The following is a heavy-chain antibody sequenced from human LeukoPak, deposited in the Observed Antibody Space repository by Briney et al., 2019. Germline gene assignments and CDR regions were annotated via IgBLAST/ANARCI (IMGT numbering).Heavy chain of an antibody. D-gene: IGHD4-11*01. CDR2: IYSGGST. Sequence: GGSLRLSCAASGFTVSSNYMSWVRQAPGKGLEWVSVIYSGGSTYYADSVKGRFTISRDNSKNTLYPQMNSLRAEDTAVYYCAREMIYSSKYYYYGMDVWGQGTTVTVSS. J-gene: IGHJ6*02. V-gene: IGHV3-53*01. CDR3: AREMIYSSKYYYYGMDV. CDR1: GFTVSSNY.